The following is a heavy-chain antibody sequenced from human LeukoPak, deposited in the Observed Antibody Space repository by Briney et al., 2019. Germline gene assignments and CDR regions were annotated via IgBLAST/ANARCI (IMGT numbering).Heavy chain of an antibody. CDR2: IRSKANSYAT. J-gene: IGHJ3*02. V-gene: IGHV3-73*01. CDR1: GFTFSGSA. Sequence: GGSLRLSCAASGFTFSGSAMHWVRQASGKGLEWVGRIRSKANSYATAYAASVKGRFTISRDDSKNTVYLQMNRLKTEDTAVYYCTRLGARLAFDIWGQGTMVTVSS. CDR3: TRLGARLAFDI.